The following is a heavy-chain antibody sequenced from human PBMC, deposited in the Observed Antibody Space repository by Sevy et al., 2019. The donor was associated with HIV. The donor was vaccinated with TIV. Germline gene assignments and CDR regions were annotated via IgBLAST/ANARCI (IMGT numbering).Heavy chain of an antibody. CDR1: GDPLNVYK. CDR2: INTGTGDT. J-gene: IGHJ3*02. Sequence: ASVKVSCKASGDPLNVYKIHWVRQAPGQSLEWMGWINTGTGDTRFSQNFQGRVTLTRDTSANTAYTELSSLRSEDTAIYYCARNEDIWGQGTMVTVSS. V-gene: IGHV1-3*04. CDR3: ARNEDI.